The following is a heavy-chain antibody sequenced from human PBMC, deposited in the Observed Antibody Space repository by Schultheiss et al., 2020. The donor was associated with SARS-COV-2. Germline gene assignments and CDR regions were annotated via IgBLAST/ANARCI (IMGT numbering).Heavy chain of an antibody. D-gene: IGHD1-1*01. CDR2: INHSGST. CDR3: ARVGYASNGGMDV. V-gene: IGHV4-34*01. Sequence: GSLRLSCAASGFTFSSYAMSWVRQPPGKGLEWIGEINHSGSTNYNPSLKSRVTISVDTSKNQFSLKLSSVTAADTAVYYCARVGYASNGGMDVWGQGTTVTVSS. CDR1: GFTFSSYA. J-gene: IGHJ6*02.